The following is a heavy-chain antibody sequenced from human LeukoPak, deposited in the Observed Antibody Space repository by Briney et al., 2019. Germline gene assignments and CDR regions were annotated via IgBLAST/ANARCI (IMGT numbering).Heavy chain of an antibody. CDR2: MNPNSGDT. D-gene: IGHD2-15*01. V-gene: IGHV1-2*02. CDR1: GYIFNGYY. J-gene: IGHJ5*02. Sequence: ASVKVSCKSSGYIFNGYYIHWVRQAPGQGLEWMGWMNPNSGDTKYAQKLQGRVTMTRDTSTRTAYMELSNLRSDDTAMYYCGSWDLVVVAAATRDWTDPWGQGTLVTVSS. CDR3: GSWDLVVVAAATRDWTDP.